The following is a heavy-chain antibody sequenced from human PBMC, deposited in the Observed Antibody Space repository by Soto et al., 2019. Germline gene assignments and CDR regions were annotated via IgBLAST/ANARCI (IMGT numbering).Heavy chain of an antibody. D-gene: IGHD6-19*01. V-gene: IGHV3-9*01. CDR3: AKARQGNSGWDYCDS. CDR1: GFAFDDYA. CDR2: LSWNGGSK. J-gene: IGHJ4*02. Sequence: EVQLVESGGGLVQPGRSLRLSCAASGFAFDDYAMHWVRQAPGKGLEWVSGLSWNGGSKGYADSVKGRFTISRDNAKNSLYLQMNSLRSEDTALYYCAKARQGNSGWDYCDSWGQGTLVTVSS.